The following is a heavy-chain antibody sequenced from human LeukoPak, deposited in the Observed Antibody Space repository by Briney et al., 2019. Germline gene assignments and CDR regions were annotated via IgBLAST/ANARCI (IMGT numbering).Heavy chain of an antibody. J-gene: IGHJ6*02. CDR3: ARDGGYYGSGGYLTYYGMDV. CDR1: GYTFTGYY. V-gene: IGHV1-2*02. Sequence: ASVKVSCKASGYTFTGYYMHWVRQAPGQGLEWMGWINPNSGGTNYAQKFQGRVTMTRDTSISTAYMELSRLRSDDTAVYYCARDGGYYGSGGYLTYYGMDVWGQGTTVTVSS. CDR2: INPNSGGT. D-gene: IGHD3-10*01.